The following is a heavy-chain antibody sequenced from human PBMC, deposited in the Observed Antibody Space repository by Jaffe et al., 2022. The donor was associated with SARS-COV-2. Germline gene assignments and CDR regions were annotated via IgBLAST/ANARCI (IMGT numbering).Heavy chain of an antibody. V-gene: IGHV5-51*01. CDR1: GYSFTSYW. J-gene: IGHJ3*02. CDR2: IYPGDSDT. Sequence: EVQLVQSGAEVKKPGESLKISCKGSGYSFTSYWIGWVRQMPGKGLEWMGIIYPGDSDTRYSPSFQGQVTISADKSISTAYLQWSSLKASDTAMYYCARHPPIAAAGTSDAFDIWGQGTMVTVSS. D-gene: IGHD6-13*01. CDR3: ARHPPIAAAGTSDAFDI.